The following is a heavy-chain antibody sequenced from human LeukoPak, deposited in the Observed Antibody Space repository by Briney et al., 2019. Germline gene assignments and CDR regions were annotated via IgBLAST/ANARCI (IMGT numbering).Heavy chain of an antibody. CDR1: GFTFSSYG. J-gene: IGHJ4*02. Sequence: GGSLRLSCAASGFTFSSYGMHWVRQAPGKGLEWVAFIRYDGSTTYYTDSVKGRFTISRDNAKNSLYLQMNSLRAEDTAVYYCARDFRHCGGDCYSERHYYFDFWGQGTLVTVSS. CDR3: ARDFRHCGGDCYSERHYYFDF. D-gene: IGHD2-21*02. CDR2: IRYDGSTT. V-gene: IGHV3-30*02.